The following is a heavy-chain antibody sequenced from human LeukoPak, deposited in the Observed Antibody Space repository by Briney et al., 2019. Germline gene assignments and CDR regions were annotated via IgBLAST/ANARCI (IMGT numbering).Heavy chain of an antibody. CDR2: INHSGST. V-gene: IGHV4-34*01. D-gene: IGHD4-23*01. CDR1: GGSFSGYY. J-gene: IGHJ4*02. CDR3: ARVGHASIYYGGNGYYFDY. Sequence: SETLSLTCAVYGGSFSGYYWSWIRQPPGKGLEWIGEINHSGSTNYNPSLKSRVTISVDTSKNQFSLKLSSVTAADTAVYYCARVGHASIYYGGNGYYFDYWGQGTLVTVSS.